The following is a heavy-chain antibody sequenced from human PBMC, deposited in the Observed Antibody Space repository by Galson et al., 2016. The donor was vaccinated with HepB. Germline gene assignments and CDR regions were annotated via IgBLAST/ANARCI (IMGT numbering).Heavy chain of an antibody. CDR1: GFTFSNHY. D-gene: IGHD4-17*01. J-gene: IGHJ4*02. CDR3: ARENGDYLFIDY. Sequence: SRRLSCAGSGFTFSNHYMHWVRQAPGKGLVCVSRINSDGSNANYADSVKGRFTISRDNARNTLYLHVNSLRAEDAAVYYCARENGDYLFIDYWGQGTLVTVSS. CDR2: INSDGSNA. V-gene: IGHV3-74*01.